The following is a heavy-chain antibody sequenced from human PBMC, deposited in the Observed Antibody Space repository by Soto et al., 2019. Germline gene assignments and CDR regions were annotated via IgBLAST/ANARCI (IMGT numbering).Heavy chain of an antibody. J-gene: IGHJ6*03. CDR2: IYYSGST. D-gene: IGHD2-2*01. CDR3: ARAPAYADIVVVPAAMRYYYMDV. CDR1: GGSISSGGYY. Sequence: SETLSLTCTVSGGSISSGGYYWSWIRQHPGKGLEWIGYIYYSGSTYYNPSLKSRVTISVDTSKNQFSLKLSSVTAADTAVYYCARAPAYADIVVVPAAMRYYYMDVWGKGTTVTVSS. V-gene: IGHV4-31*03.